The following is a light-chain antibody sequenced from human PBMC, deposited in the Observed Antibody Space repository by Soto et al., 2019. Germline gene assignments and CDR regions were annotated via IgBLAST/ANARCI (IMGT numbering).Light chain of an antibody. J-gene: IGKJ3*01. CDR1: QHVRNY. V-gene: IGKV3-11*01. CDR2: DAS. Sequence: EIVLTQSPATLSLSPGDIATLSCSARQHVRNYLGWYQQKPGQAPRLLIYDASNRAAGIPARFSGSGSGTEFTLPISSLEPEDFAVYYCQQRATWPPFTFGPGTKVDLK. CDR3: QQRATWPPFT.